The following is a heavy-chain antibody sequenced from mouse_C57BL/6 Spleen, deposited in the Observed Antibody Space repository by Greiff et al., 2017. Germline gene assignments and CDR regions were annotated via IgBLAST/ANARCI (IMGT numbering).Heavy chain of an antibody. V-gene: IGHV1-62-3*01. J-gene: IGHJ2*01. Sequence: QVQLMQSGAELVKPGASVKLSCKASGFTFTGYCMHWVKQRPGRGLAWIGRIDPNGGGTKYNAKFKGKSTMTVDKPSSTAYMQLSSLTSEDTAVYYCARWGSYDGGLDYWGQGTTLTVSS. CDR1: GFTFTGYC. CDR3: ARWGSYDGGLDY. D-gene: IGHD2-12*01. CDR2: IDPNGGGT.